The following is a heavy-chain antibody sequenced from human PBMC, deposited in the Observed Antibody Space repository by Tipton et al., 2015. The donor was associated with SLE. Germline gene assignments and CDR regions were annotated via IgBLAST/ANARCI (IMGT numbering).Heavy chain of an antibody. CDR3: ARDVLDITIFGVVITDY. J-gene: IGHJ4*02. D-gene: IGHD3-3*01. V-gene: IGHV1-18*01. CDR1: GYTFTSYG. Sequence: QLVQSGAEVKKPGASVKVSCKASGYTFTSYGISWVRQAPGQGLEWMGWISAYNGNTNYAQKLQGRVTMTTDTSTSTAYMELRSLRSDDTAVYYCARDVLDITIFGVVITDYWGQGTLVTVSS. CDR2: ISAYNGNT.